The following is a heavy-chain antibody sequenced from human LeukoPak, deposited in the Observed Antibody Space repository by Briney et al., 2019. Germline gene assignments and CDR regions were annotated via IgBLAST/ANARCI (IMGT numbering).Heavy chain of an antibody. CDR2: ISSSGSTI. Sequence: PGGSLRLSCAASGFTFSSYEMNWVRQAPGKGLEWVSYISSSGSTIYYADSVKGRFTISRDNAKNSLYLQMNSLRAEDTAVYYCARVGGYSYGHLNYWGQGTLVTVSS. V-gene: IGHV3-48*03. CDR1: GFTFSSYE. CDR3: ARVGGYSYGHLNY. J-gene: IGHJ4*02. D-gene: IGHD5-18*01.